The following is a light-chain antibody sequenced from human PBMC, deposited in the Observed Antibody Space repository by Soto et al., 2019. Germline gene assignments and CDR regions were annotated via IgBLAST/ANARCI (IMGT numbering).Light chain of an antibody. CDR3: QSYDSSLSGWV. V-gene: IGLV1-40*01. J-gene: IGLJ3*02. Sequence: QAVVTQPPSVSGAPGQRVTISCTGSSSNIGAGYDLHWYQQLPGTAPKLLIYGNNNRPSGVPDRFSGSKSGTSASLAITGLQAEDEADYSCQSYDSSLSGWVFGGGTKVTVL. CDR1: SSNIGAGYD. CDR2: GNN.